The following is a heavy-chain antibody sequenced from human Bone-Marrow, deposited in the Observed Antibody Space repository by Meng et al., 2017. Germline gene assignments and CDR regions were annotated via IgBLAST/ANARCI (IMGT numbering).Heavy chain of an antibody. CDR2: ISSSSSYI. CDR3: ARGYYGSGSVGY. V-gene: IGHV3-21*05. D-gene: IGHD3-10*01. CDR1: GFTFSSYE. J-gene: IGHJ4*02. Sequence: GESLKISCAASGFTFSSYEMNWVRQAPGKGLEWVSYISSSSSYIYYADSVKGRFTISRDNAKNSLYLQMNSLRAEDTAVYYCARGYYGSGSVGYWGQGTLVTVSS.